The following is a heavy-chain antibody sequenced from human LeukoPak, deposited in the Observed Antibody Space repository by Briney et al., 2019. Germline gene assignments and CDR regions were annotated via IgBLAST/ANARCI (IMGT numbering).Heavy chain of an antibody. V-gene: IGHV1-69*02. CDR1: GGPFINYT. CDR3: AIVSRDESRDY. D-gene: IGHD2-21*01. CDR2: ITPILDIP. Sequence: ASVKVSFKASGGPFINYTISWVRQAPGQGLEWMGSITPILDIPNYAPKFQGRVTVTADKSTSTDYMELSSLRSEDTAVYYCAIVSRDESRDYWGQGTLVTVSS. J-gene: IGHJ4*02.